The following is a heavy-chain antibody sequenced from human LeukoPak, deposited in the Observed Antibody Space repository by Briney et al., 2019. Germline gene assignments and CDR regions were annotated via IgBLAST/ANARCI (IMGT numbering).Heavy chain of an antibody. J-gene: IGHJ4*02. CDR3: ARMGASDTIEPVYFDY. CDR2: IYSGGST. Sequence: SGGSLRLSCAASGFTVSSNYMTWVRQAPGKGLEWVSVIYSGGSTYYADSVKGRFTISRDNSKNTLYPQMNSLRAEDTAVYYCARMGASDTIEPVYFDYWGQGTLVTVSS. V-gene: IGHV3-66*01. CDR1: GFTVSSNY. D-gene: IGHD1-26*01.